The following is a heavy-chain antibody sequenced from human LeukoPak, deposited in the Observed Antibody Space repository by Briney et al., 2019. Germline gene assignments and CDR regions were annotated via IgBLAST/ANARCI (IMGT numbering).Heavy chain of an antibody. CDR1: GYTFTGYY. CDR3: ARYCSGGSCHDAFDI. D-gene: IGHD2-15*01. V-gene: IGHV1-2*04. CDR2: INPNSGGT. J-gene: IGHJ3*02. Sequence: ASVKVSCKASGYTFTGYYMHWVRQAPGQGLEWMGWINPNSGGTNYAQKFQGWVTMTRDTSISTAYMELSRLRSDDTAVYYCARYCSGGSCHDAFDIWGQGTMVTVSS.